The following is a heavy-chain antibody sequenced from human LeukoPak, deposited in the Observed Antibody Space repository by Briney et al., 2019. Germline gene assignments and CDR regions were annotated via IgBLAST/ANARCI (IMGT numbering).Heavy chain of an antibody. D-gene: IGHD4-17*01. CDR3: AREVYGDNYFDY. J-gene: IGHJ4*02. Sequence: PGGSLRLSCAASGFTFNRNWMSWVRQAPGKGPEWVANIKQDGSEKYYVDSVKGRFTISRDNAKNSLYLQMNSLRAEDTAVYYCAREVYGDNYFDYWGQGTLVTVSS. CDR2: IKQDGSEK. CDR1: GFTFNRNW. V-gene: IGHV3-7*05.